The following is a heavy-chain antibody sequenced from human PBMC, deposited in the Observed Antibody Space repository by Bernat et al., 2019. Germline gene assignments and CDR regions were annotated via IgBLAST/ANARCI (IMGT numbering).Heavy chain of an antibody. CDR1: GGSISSSSYY. CDR3: ARDQVPAAIPDYYYYGMDV. Sequence: QLQLQESGPGLVKPSETLSLTCTVSGGSISSSSYYWGWIRQPPGKGLERIGSIYYSGSTYYNPSLKSRVTISVETSKNQFSLKLSSVTAADTAVYYCARDQVPAAIPDYYYYGMDVWGQGTTVTVSS. D-gene: IGHD2-2*02. J-gene: IGHJ6*02. CDR2: IYYSGST. V-gene: IGHV4-39*02.